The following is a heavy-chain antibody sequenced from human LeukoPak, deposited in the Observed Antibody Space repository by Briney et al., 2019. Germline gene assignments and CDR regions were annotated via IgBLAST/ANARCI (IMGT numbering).Heavy chain of an antibody. CDR1: GYTFTGYY. CDR3: ARVPGGYSSSWYDPFYFDY. D-gene: IGHD6-13*01. Sequence: ASVKVSCKASGYTFTGYYMHWVRQAPGQGLEWMGRINPNSGGTNYAQKFQGRVTMTRDTSISTAYMELSRLRSDDTAVYYCARVPGGYSSSWYDPFYFDYWGQGTLVTVSS. CDR2: INPNSGGT. V-gene: IGHV1-2*06. J-gene: IGHJ4*02.